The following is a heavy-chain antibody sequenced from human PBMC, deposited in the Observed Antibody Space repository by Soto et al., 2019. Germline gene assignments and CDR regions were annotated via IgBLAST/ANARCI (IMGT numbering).Heavy chain of an antibody. CDR2: ISGSGGGT. Sequence: EVQLLESGGGLVQPGGSLRLSCTTSGFTFSSNVMNWVRQAPGKGLEWVSGISGSGGGTYYAESVKGRFTISRDNSKNTLYLEMNSLRVEDTAVYYCAKGSLLARPASIDYLGQGTLVTVS. J-gene: IGHJ4*02. CDR1: GFTFSSNV. D-gene: IGHD6-6*01. CDR3: AKGSLLARPASIDY. V-gene: IGHV3-23*01.